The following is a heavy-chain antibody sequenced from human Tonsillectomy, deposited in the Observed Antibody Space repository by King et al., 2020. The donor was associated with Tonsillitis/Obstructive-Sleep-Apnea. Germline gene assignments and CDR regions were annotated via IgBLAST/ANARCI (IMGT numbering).Heavy chain of an antibody. D-gene: IGHD1-1*01. CDR3: ASSALCIHWYYYHRVV. V-gene: IGHV1-2*06. Sequence: QLVQSGAEVKKPGASVKVSCTASGYTFTDYYMHWVRQAPGQGLEWMGQINPNSGGTNYAQKFQGRVNMTRDTSISTAYMELSRLRSDDKAVYYLASSALCIHWYYYHRVVWAKGTTDTVPS. CDR2: INPNSGGT. CDR1: GYTFTDYY. J-gene: IGHJ6*03.